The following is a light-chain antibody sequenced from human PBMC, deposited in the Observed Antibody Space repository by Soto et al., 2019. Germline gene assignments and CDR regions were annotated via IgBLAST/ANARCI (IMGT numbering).Light chain of an antibody. CDR1: QSISTY. CDR2: KAS. Sequence: DIQMTQSPSTLSASVGDRLTITCRASQSISTYLAWYQQKPGKAPNLLIYKASSLESGVPSRFSGSGSGTEFTLTISSLQPDDFATYYCQQYNSYPWTFGQGTKVEIK. CDR3: QQYNSYPWT. V-gene: IGKV1-5*03. J-gene: IGKJ1*01.